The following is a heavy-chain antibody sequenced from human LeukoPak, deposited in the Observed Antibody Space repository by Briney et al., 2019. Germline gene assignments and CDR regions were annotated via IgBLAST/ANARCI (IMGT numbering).Heavy chain of an antibody. D-gene: IGHD3-10*01. J-gene: IGHJ4*02. V-gene: IGHV3-23*01. Sequence: GGSLRLSCAASGFTFSTYAMSWVRQAPGKGLEWVSAISGGGGSTYYADSVKGRFTISRDNSKNMLYLQMNSLRAEDTAVYYCAKGGYYGSGTYYNYYFDYWGQGTLVTVSS. CDR1: GFTFSTYA. CDR3: AKGGYYGSGTYYNYYFDY. CDR2: ISGGGGST.